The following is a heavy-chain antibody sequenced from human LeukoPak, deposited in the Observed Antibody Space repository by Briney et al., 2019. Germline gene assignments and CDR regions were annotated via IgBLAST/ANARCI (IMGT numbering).Heavy chain of an antibody. D-gene: IGHD3-16*02. V-gene: IGHV4-30-4*08. CDR2: IYSTGST. Sequence: SETLSLTCTVSGGPISSGDYYRSWIRQPPGEGLQWIGSIYSTGSTYYTPSLKSRVTISVDTSKNLFSLKLSSVTAADTAVYYCARDNYDYVWGSYRLRNPEYFQHWGQGTLVTVSS. CDR1: GGPISSGDYY. CDR3: ARDNYDYVWGSYRLRNPEYFQH. J-gene: IGHJ1*01.